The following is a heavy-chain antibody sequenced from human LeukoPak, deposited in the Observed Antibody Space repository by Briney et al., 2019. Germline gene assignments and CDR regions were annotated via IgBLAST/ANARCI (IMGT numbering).Heavy chain of an antibody. CDR3: ARARLGELDN. V-gene: IGHV5-51*01. CDR2: IYPGGSDT. Sequence: GESLQISCKGSGYIFTSYWIGWMRQLPGKGLEWMGIIYPGGSDTRYSPPLQGQVTILAGQSIRTACLQRSSLNASDSAMYYGARARLGELDNWGQGTLVTVSS. CDR1: GYIFTSYW. J-gene: IGHJ4*02. D-gene: IGHD3-10*01.